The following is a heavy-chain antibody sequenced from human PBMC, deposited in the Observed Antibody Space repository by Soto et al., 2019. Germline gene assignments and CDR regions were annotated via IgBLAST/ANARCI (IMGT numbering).Heavy chain of an antibody. J-gene: IGHJ4*02. D-gene: IGHD2-8*02. Sequence: LETLSLTCAVYGGSFSGYYLTWIRQPPGTGLEWIGEINHSGSTNYNPSLKSRVTISVDTSKNQFSLKLTSVTAADTAVYYCARDKITGLFDYWGQETLVTVSS. CDR1: GGSFSGYY. V-gene: IGHV4-34*01. CDR2: INHSGST. CDR3: ARDKITGLFDY.